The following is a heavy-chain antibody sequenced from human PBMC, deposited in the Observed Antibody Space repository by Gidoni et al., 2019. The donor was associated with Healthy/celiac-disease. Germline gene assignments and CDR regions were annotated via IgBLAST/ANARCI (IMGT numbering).Heavy chain of an antibody. CDR2: TRNKANSYTT. J-gene: IGHJ5*02. CDR3: ATGPYYYGSGSIA. CDR1: GFTFSDHY. Sequence: DVQLVASGGGLVQPGGSLRLSCAASGFTFSDHYMDWVRQAPGKGLEWVGRTRNKANSYTTEYAASVKGRFTISRDDSKNSLYLQMNSLKTEDTAVYYCATGPYYYGSGSIAWGQGTLVTVSS. D-gene: IGHD3-10*01. V-gene: IGHV3-72*01.